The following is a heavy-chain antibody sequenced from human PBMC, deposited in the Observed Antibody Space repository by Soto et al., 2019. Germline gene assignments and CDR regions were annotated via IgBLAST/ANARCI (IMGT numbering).Heavy chain of an antibody. CDR3: AKGGYYYYGMDV. D-gene: IGHD3-16*01. CDR2: MSGDGRT. J-gene: IGHJ6*02. CDR1: GFTFSDSV. V-gene: IGHV3-23*01. Sequence: PGGSLRLSCVGSGFTFSDSVMAWVRQAPGKGLEWLSVMSGDGRTRYALSVTGRFTISRDNSKNTLYLQMRSLRAEDTAVYYCAKGGYYYYGMDVWGQGTTVTVSS.